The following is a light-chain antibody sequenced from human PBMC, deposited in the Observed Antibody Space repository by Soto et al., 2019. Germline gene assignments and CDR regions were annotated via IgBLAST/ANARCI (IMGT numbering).Light chain of an antibody. V-gene: IGKV3-11*01. CDR2: DAS. CDR3: QQRSNWPPYT. CDR1: QSVSSY. J-gene: IGKJ2*01. Sequence: EIVLTQSPATLSLSPGERATLSCRASQSVSSYFAWYQQKPGQAPRLLIYDASNRATGIPARFSGSGSGTDFTLFISSLEPEDFAVYYCQQRSNWPPYTFGQGTKLEIK.